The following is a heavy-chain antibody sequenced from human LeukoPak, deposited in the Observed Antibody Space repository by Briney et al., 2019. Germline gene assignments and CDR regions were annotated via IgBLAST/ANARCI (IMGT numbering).Heavy chain of an antibody. D-gene: IGHD2-15*01. V-gene: IGHV4-59*11. Sequence: SETLSLTCTVSGGSISSHYWTWIRQSPVKGLEWIGDISNSGSTSYNPSPKSRVTISIDTSKNQFSLKLSSVTAADAAVYYCGRDALVGYFSYYYMDVWGKGTTVTVSS. CDR1: GGSISSHY. J-gene: IGHJ6*03. CDR3: GRDALVGYFSYYYMDV. CDR2: ISNSGST.